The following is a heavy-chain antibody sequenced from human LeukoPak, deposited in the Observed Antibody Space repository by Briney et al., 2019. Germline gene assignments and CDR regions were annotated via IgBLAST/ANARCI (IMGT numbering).Heavy chain of an antibody. Sequence: SGPTLVKPTQTLTLTCTFSGFSLSTSGVGVGWIRQPPGKALEWLALIYWNDDKRYRPSLKSRLTITKDTSKNQVVLTMTNMDPVDTATYYCAHRAITMIEGWFDPWGQGTLVTVSS. D-gene: IGHD3-22*01. V-gene: IGHV2-5*01. J-gene: IGHJ5*02. CDR1: GFSLSTSGVG. CDR2: IYWNDDK. CDR3: AHRAITMIEGWFDP.